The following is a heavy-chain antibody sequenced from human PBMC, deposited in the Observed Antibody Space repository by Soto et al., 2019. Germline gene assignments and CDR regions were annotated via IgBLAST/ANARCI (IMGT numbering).Heavy chain of an antibody. CDR2: INHSGST. D-gene: IGHD5-12*01. J-gene: IGHJ4*02. V-gene: IGHV4-34*01. CDR1: GGSFSGYY. CDR3: ARGGRWLQFLYFDS. Sequence: PSETLSLTCAVYGGSFSGYYWSWIRQPPGKGLEWIGEINHSGSTNYNPSLKSRVTISVDTSKNQFSLKLSSVTAADTAVYYCARGGRWLQFLYFDSWGQGTLVAVSS.